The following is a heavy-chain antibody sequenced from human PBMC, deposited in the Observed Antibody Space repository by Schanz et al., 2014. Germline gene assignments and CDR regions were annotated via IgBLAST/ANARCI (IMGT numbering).Heavy chain of an antibody. CDR3: ARDGNYYGSRNYYKTPHYFDY. J-gene: IGHJ4*02. CDR2: IRGDGGST. CDR1: GFTFSTYA. V-gene: IGHV3-23*01. Sequence: VQLLDSGGGLVQPGGSLRLSCAASGFTFSTYAMRWVRQAPGKGLEWVSAIRGDGGSTYYADSVKGRFTISRDISKTTLHLQLTNLRAEDTAIYYCARDGNYYGSRNYYKTPHYFDYWGQGTLVAVSS. D-gene: IGHD3-10*01.